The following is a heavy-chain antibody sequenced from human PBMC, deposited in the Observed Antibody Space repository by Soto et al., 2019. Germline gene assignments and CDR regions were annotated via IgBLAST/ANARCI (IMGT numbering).Heavy chain of an antibody. CDR1: GGTFSSYA. CDR2: IIPIFGTA. CDR3: ATSKGSIAAVRTKRSLFYGMDV. Sequence: GASVKVSCKASGGTFSSYAISWVRQAPGQGLEWMGGIIPIFGTANYAQKFQGRVTITADESTSTAYMELSSLRSEDTAVYYCATSKGSIAAVRTKRSLFYGMDVWGQGTTVTVSS. V-gene: IGHV1-69*13. D-gene: IGHD6-13*01. J-gene: IGHJ6*02.